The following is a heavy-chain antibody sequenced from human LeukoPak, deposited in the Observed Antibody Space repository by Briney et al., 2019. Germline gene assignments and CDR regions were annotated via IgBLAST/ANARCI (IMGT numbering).Heavy chain of an antibody. CDR1: GGSISGYY. J-gene: IGHJ5*02. V-gene: IGHV4-59*01. CDR3: ARGCPAGTPHNWFDP. CDR2: IYYSGST. D-gene: IGHD6-13*01. Sequence: SETLSLTCTVSGGSISGYYWSWIRQPPGKGLEWIGYIYYSGSTNYNPSLKSRVTISVDTSKNQFSLKLSSVTAADTAVYYCARGCPAGTPHNWFDPWGQGTLVTVSS.